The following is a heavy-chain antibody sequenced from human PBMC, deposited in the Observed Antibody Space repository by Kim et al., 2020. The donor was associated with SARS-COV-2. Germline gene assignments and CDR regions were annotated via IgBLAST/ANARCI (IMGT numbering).Heavy chain of an antibody. V-gene: IGHV1-69*04. CDR3: ARGLVGATPFDY. Sequence: NYAQKFQGRVTITADKSTSTAYMELSRLRSEDTAVYYCARGLVGATPFDYWGQGTLVTVSS. J-gene: IGHJ4*02. D-gene: IGHD1-26*01.